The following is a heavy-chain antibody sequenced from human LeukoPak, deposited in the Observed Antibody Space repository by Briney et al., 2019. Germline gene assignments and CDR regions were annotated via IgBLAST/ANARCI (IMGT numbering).Heavy chain of an antibody. J-gene: IGHJ4*02. CDR3: AKEYGSGTHRNRFDY. V-gene: IGHV3-23*01. D-gene: IGHD3-10*01. CDR1: GFTFSSSA. CDR2: ISGRGGST. Sequence: GGSLRLSCAASGFTFSSSAMSWVRQAPGEGLEWVASISGRGGSTYYADSVKGRFTISRDNAKNSLYLQMNSLRAEDTAVYFCAKEYGSGTHRNRFDYWGQGTLVTVSS.